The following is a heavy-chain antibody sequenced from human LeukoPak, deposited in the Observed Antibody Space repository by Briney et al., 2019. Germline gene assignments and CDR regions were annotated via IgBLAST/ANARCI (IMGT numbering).Heavy chain of an antibody. CDR3: AKNTGSSYY. J-gene: IGHJ4*02. V-gene: IGHV4-39*01. Sequence: SETLSLTCSVSGASINSIGYYWGWIRQPPGTGLEWIGNIHYSGTSYYNPSLKSRVTISVDTSKNQSSLKLTSVTDADTALYYCAKNTGSSYYWGQGILVTVSS. CDR2: IHYSGTS. D-gene: IGHD2/OR15-2a*01. CDR1: GASINSIGYY.